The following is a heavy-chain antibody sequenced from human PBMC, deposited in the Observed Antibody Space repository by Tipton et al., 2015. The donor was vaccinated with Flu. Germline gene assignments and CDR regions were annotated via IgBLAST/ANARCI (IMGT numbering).Heavy chain of an antibody. D-gene: IGHD3-16*02. Sequence: QVQLVQSGAEVKKPGASVKVSCKASGYTFTSYGISWVRQAPGQGLEWMGWISAYNGNTNYAQKLQGRVTMTTDTSTSTAYMELRSLGSDDTAVYYCARGPRGGFGGVIGPYYYYGMDVWGQGTTVTVSS. V-gene: IGHV1-18*01. CDR3: ARGPRGGFGGVIGPYYYYGMDV. CDR1: GYTFTSYG. J-gene: IGHJ6*02. CDR2: ISAYNGNT.